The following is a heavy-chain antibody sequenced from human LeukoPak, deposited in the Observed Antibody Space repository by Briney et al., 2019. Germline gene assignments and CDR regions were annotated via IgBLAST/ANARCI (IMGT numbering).Heavy chain of an antibody. Sequence: PSETLSLTCTVSGGSISSSSYYWGWIRQPPGKGLEWIGYIYYSGSTNYNPSLKSRVTISVDTSKNQFSLKLSSVTAADTAVYYCARDYGDLSLEYWGQGTLVTVSS. J-gene: IGHJ4*02. CDR3: ARDYGDLSLEY. CDR1: GGSISSSSYY. D-gene: IGHD4-17*01. CDR2: IYYSGST. V-gene: IGHV4-61*01.